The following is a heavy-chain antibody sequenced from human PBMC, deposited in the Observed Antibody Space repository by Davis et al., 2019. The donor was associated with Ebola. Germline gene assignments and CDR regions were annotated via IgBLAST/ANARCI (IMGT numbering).Heavy chain of an antibody. CDR1: GYTFTSYG. CDR2: ISAYNGNT. J-gene: IGHJ1*01. D-gene: IGHD3-22*01. CDR3: ARGYEKNYYDSSGYYPPAEYFQH. V-gene: IGHV1-18*01. Sequence: ASVKVSCKASGYTFTSYGISWVRQAPGQGLEWMGWISAYNGNTNYAQKLQGRVTMTTDTSTSTAYMGLSSLRSEDTAVYYCARGYEKNYYDSSGYYPPAEYFQHWGQGTLVTVSS.